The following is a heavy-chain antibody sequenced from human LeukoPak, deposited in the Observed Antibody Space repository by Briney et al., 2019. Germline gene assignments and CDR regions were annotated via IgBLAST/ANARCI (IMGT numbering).Heavy chain of an antibody. Sequence: ASVKVSCKAFGYTFTSNYMHWVRQAPGQGPEWMGVISPSGGSTTYAQKFQGRVTLTRDMSTSTDYLELSSLRSEDTAVYYCARGGYGDHPLGYWGQGTLVTVSS. CDR2: ISPSGGST. D-gene: IGHD4-17*01. J-gene: IGHJ4*02. CDR1: GYTFTSNY. CDR3: ARGGYGDHPLGY. V-gene: IGHV1-46*01.